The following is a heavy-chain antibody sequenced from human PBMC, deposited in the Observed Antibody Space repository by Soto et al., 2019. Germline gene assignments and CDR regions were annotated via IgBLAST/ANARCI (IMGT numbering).Heavy chain of an antibody. V-gene: IGHV3-23*01. J-gene: IGHJ4*02. Sequence: PGGSLRLSCAASGFTFITYGMRWVRQAPGKGLECVSSISGSGGSSYHADSVRGRITISRDNSKNTLFLQMNNLRAEDTAIYYCAGRGEVEVTGFVYWGQGTMVTVSS. D-gene: IGHD3-22*01. CDR2: ISGSGGSS. CDR1: GFTFITYG. CDR3: AGRGEVEVTGFVY.